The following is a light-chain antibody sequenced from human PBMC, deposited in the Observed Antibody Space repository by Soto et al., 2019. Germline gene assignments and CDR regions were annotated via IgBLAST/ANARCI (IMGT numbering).Light chain of an antibody. CDR3: QQSYSTPPFG. J-gene: IGKJ3*01. V-gene: IGKV1-39*01. CDR1: QSISSY. CDR2: AAS. Sequence: DIQMTQSPSSLSASVGDRVTITCRASQSISSYLNWYQQKPGKAPKLLIYAASSLQSGVPSRFSGSGSETDFTLTISSLQPEDFATYYWQQSYSTPPFGFGPGTKVDIK.